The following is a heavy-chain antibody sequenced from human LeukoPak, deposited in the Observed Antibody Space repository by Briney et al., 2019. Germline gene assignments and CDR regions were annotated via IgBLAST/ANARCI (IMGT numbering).Heavy chain of an antibody. D-gene: IGHD2-2*01. V-gene: IGHV4-59*12. CDR3: ARDGAPMGYCSSTSCPNAFDI. J-gene: IGHJ3*02. CDR2: IYYSGST. CDR1: GGSISSYY. Sequence: PSEALSLTCTVSGGSISSYYWSWIRQPPGKGLEWIGYIYYSGSTNYNPSLKSRVTISVDTSKNQFSLKLSSVTAADTAVYYCARDGAPMGYCSSTSCPNAFDIWGQGTMVTVSS.